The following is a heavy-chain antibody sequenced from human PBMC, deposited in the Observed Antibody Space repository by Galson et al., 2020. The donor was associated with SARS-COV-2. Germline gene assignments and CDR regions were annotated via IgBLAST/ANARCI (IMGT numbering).Heavy chain of an antibody. CDR1: GYSFTSYW. Sequence: GESLKISCKGSGYSFTSYWIGWVRQMPGKGLEWMGIIYPGDSDTRYSPSFQGQVTISADKSISTAYLQWSSLKALDTAMYYCARASGVVVITSHFDYWGQGTLVTVSS. D-gene: IGHD3-22*01. CDR3: ARASGVVVITSHFDY. V-gene: IGHV5-51*01. CDR2: IYPGDSDT. J-gene: IGHJ4*02.